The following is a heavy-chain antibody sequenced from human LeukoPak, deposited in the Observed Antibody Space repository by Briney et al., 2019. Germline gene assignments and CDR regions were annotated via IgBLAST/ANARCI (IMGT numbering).Heavy chain of an antibody. CDR1: GGSISPYF. V-gene: IGHV4-59*01. CDR2: ISYTGST. J-gene: IGHJ5*02. Sequence: SETLSFTCTVSGGSISPYFWSWMRQTPGKGLKWIGYISYTGSTNYNPALKSRVTISVDTSKNQFSLQLTSVTAADTAVYYCAGDDYRGVTNFDPWGQGTLVTVYS. D-gene: IGHD3-10*01. CDR3: AGDDYRGVTNFDP.